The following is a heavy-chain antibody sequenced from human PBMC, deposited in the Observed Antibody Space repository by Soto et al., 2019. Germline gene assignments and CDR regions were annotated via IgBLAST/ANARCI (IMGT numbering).Heavy chain of an antibody. J-gene: IGHJ5*02. V-gene: IGHV4-34*01. CDR1: GGSSSGYY. CDR2: INHSGST. Sequence: SETLSLTCAVYGGSSSGYYWSWIRQPPGKGLEWIGEINHSGSTNYNPSLKSRVTISVDTSKNQFSLKLSSVTAADTAVYYCARGIKIILTGNNWFDPWGQGTLVTVSS. D-gene: IGHD3-9*01. CDR3: ARGIKIILTGNNWFDP.